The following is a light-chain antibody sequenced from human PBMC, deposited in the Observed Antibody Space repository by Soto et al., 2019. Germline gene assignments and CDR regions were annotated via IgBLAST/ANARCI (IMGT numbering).Light chain of an antibody. CDR3: LLFYGDGVV. V-gene: IGLV7-43*01. Sequence: QAVVTQEPSLTVSPGGTVTLTCASSTGAVTSGYYPNWFQQRPGQPPRVLIYSTTYKHPWTPARFSGSLVGGKAALILSGAQPEDEAEYYCLLFYGDGVVFGGGTKLTVL. CDR2: STT. CDR1: TGAVTSGYY. J-gene: IGLJ2*01.